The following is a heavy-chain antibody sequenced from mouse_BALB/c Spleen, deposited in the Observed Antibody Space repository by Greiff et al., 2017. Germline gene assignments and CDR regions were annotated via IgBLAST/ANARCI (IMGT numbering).Heavy chain of an antibody. D-gene: IGHD2-4*01. CDR1: GFTFSSFG. Sequence: EVKLVESGGGLVQPGGSRKLSCAASGFTFSSFGMHWVRQAPEKGLEWVAYISSGSSTIYYADTVKGRFTISRDNPKNTLFLQMTSLRSEDTAMYYCARAYYDYDETWFAYWGQGTLVTVSA. V-gene: IGHV5-17*02. CDR3: ARAYYDYDETWFAY. J-gene: IGHJ3*01. CDR2: ISSGSSTI.